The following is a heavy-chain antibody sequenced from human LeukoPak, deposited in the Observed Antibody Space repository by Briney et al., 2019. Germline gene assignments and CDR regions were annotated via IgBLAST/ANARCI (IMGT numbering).Heavy chain of an antibody. V-gene: IGHV3-23*01. CDR1: GFTFSSYS. Sequence: PGGSLRLSCAASGFTFSSYSMSWVRQAPGKGLEWVSGISGSGVTTYYADSVKGRFTISRDNSKNMLYLQMNNLRADDTAVYYCAKKVSPPEHWGQGTLVTVSS. CDR3: AKKVSPPEH. J-gene: IGHJ4*02. CDR2: ISGSGVTT.